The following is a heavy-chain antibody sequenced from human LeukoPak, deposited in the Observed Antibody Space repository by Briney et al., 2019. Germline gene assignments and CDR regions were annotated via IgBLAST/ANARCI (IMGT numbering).Heavy chain of an antibody. Sequence: SVKVSCKASGGTFSSYAISWVRQAPGQGLEWMGGIIPIFGTANYAQKFQGRVTITTDESTSTAYMELSSLRSEDTAVYYCARARTYYYGSGSYGPFDYWGQGTLVTVSS. CDR3: ARARTYYYGSGSYGPFDY. J-gene: IGHJ4*02. V-gene: IGHV1-69*05. D-gene: IGHD3-10*01. CDR2: IIPIFGTA. CDR1: GGTFSSYA.